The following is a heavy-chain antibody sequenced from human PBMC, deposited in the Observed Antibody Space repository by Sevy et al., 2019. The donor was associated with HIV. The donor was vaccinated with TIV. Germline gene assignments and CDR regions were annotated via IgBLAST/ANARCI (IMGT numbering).Heavy chain of an antibody. V-gene: IGHV4-39*01. CDR1: GGSISSSTYY. Sequence: SETLSLTCSVSGGSISSSTYYWGWIRQPPGRGLEWIGSVYFTGSTYYNPSLKSRVTISVDTSKNEFSLKVNSVTAADTAVYYCARLGGLRFFDWSSHNYFDYWGQGTLVTVSS. CDR3: ARLGGLRFFDWSSHNYFDY. J-gene: IGHJ4*02. CDR2: VYFTGST. D-gene: IGHD3-9*01.